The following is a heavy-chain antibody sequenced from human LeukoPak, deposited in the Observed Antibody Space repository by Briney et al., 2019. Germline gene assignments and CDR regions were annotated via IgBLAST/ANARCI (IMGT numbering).Heavy chain of an antibody. Sequence: GESLKISCKGSGYSFGNRWIGWVRQMPGKGLEWMGIIYPDDSDTIYSPSFEGQVTISADKSISTAYLQWSSLKASDTAMYYCARGAYGSGSYYNYYGMDVWGQGTTVTVSS. V-gene: IGHV5-51*01. CDR1: GYSFGNRW. CDR2: IYPDDSDT. J-gene: IGHJ6*02. CDR3: ARGAYGSGSYYNYYGMDV. D-gene: IGHD3-10*01.